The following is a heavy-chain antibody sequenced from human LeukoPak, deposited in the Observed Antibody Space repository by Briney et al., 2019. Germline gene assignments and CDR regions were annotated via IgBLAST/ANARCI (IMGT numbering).Heavy chain of an antibody. CDR2: INPNNGGT. CDR3: AGGLGYDSSGSFVDFDY. Sequence: ASVKVSCKASGGTFSSYAISWVRQAPGQGLEWMGRINPNNGGTNYAQKFQGRVTMTRDTSISPAYMELSRLRSDDTAVYYCAGGLGYDSSGSFVDFDYWGQGTLVTVSS. J-gene: IGHJ4*02. D-gene: IGHD3-22*01. V-gene: IGHV1-2*06. CDR1: GGTFSSYA.